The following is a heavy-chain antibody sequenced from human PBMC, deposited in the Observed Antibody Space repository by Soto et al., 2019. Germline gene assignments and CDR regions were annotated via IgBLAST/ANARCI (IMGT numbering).Heavy chain of an antibody. D-gene: IGHD3-9*01. Sequence: QVQLVQSGAEVKKPGSSVKVSCKASGGTFSSYAMSWVRQAPGQGLEWMGGIIPIFGTANYAQKFQGRVTITADESTSTAYMELSSLRSEDTAVYYCARNRGYDILTGRGGLTIHFDYWGQGTLVTVSS. CDR1: GGTFSSYA. J-gene: IGHJ4*02. CDR3: ARNRGYDILTGRGGLTIHFDY. V-gene: IGHV1-69*01. CDR2: IIPIFGTA.